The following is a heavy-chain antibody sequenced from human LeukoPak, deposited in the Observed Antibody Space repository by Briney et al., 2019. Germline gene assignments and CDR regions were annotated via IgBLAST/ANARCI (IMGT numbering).Heavy chain of an antibody. D-gene: IGHD4-17*01. V-gene: IGHV1-69*01. CDR1: GGTFSSYA. Sequence: SVKVSCKASGGTFSSYAISWVRQAPGQGLEWMGGIIPIFGTANYAQKSQGRVTITADESTSTAYMELSSLRSEDTAVYYCASSARTVTTVTFDYWGQGTLVTVSS. CDR2: IIPIFGTA. CDR3: ASSARTVTTVTFDY. J-gene: IGHJ4*02.